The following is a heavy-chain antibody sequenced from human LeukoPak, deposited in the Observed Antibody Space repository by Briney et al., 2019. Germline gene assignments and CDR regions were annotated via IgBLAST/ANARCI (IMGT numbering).Heavy chain of an antibody. V-gene: IGHV3-74*01. Sequence: GGSLRLSCAASGFSFSTYWMHWVRQVPGKGLVWVSRINTDGSSTTYADSVKGRFTISRDNAKNTLYLQMNSLRAEDTAVYYCARGGIFGVVIQHWGQGALVTVSS. CDR3: ARGGIFGVVIQH. CDR2: INTDGSST. CDR1: GFSFSTYW. D-gene: IGHD3-3*01. J-gene: IGHJ1*01.